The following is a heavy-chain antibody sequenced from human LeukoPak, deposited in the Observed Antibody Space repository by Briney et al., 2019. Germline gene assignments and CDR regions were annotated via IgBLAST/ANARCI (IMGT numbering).Heavy chain of an antibody. CDR2: RFSGGST. CDR1: GFTVSSNY. J-gene: IGHJ4*02. D-gene: IGHD3-10*02. V-gene: IGHV3-66*01. CDR3: ARGYVQGN. Sequence: VGSLRLSCAASGFTVSSNYMSGVRQAPGKGLEWVSGRFSGGSTYCADSVKGRFTISRDNSKNTLYLQMNSLRAEDTAVYYCARGYVQGNWGQGTLVSVSS.